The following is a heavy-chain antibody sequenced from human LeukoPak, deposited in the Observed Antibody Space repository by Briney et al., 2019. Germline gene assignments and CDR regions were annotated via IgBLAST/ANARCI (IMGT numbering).Heavy chain of an antibody. CDR3: ARDRGALRGVIILDWFDP. CDR1: GGSIINYY. Sequence: KPSETLSLTCTVSGGSIINYYWGWIRQPPGKGLDWIGYIYYTGSTSYNPSLNSRVTILVDTSKNQFSLKLTSVTAADTAVYYCARDRGALRGVIILDWFDPWGQGTLVTVSS. J-gene: IGHJ5*02. V-gene: IGHV4-59*12. CDR2: IYYTGST. D-gene: IGHD3-10*01.